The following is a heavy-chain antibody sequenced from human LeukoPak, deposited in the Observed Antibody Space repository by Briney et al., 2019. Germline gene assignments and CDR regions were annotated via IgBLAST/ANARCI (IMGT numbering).Heavy chain of an antibody. CDR2: MNPNSGNT. V-gene: IGHV1-8*03. D-gene: IGHD3-3*01. J-gene: IGHJ6*03. CDR1: GYTFTSYG. CDR3: ARGRPYDFWSCFPIPSYFIDG. Sequence: ASVKVSCKASGYTFTSYGISWVRQAPGQGLEWMGWMNPNSGNTGYAQKFQGRVTITRNTSISTAYMELSSLRSEDTAVYYCARGRPYDFWSCFPIPSYFIDGWGKGTTVTVSS.